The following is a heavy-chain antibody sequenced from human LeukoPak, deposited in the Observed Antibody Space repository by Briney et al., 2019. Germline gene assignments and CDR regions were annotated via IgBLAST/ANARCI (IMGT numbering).Heavy chain of an antibody. D-gene: IGHD2-8*01. J-gene: IGHJ6*02. CDR3: AKDGGPGYCTNGVCYGGYYNYGMDV. CDR1: GFTFSSYG. Sequence: PGGSLRLSCAASGFTFSSYGMHWVRQAPGKGLEWVAVISYDGSNKYYADSVKGRFTISRDNSKNTLYLQMNSLRAEDTAVYYCAKDGGPGYCTNGVCYGGYYNYGMDVWGQGTTVTVSS. CDR2: ISYDGSNK. V-gene: IGHV3-30*18.